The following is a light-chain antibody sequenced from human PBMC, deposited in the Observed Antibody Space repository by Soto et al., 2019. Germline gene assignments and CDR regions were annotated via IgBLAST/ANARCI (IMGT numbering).Light chain of an antibody. CDR3: QQYGSSSPWT. CDR2: KAS. CDR1: QSVGSW. J-gene: IGKJ1*01. Sequence: DIQMTQSPSTLSASVGDRVTITCWASQSVGSWLAWYQQKPWKAPKLLIYKASSLDSGVPSRFSVCGSGTDFTLTNSSPQPDYVASYHCQQYGSSSPWTFGQGTKVEIK. V-gene: IGKV1-5*03.